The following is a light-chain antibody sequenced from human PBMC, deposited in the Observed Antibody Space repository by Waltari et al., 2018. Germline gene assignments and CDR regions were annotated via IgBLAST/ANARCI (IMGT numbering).Light chain of an antibody. V-gene: IGKV3-11*01. CDR3: QQRSIWPYMYT. J-gene: IGKJ2*01. CDR2: DAS. CDR1: QSVGSS. Sequence: EIVFTQSPATLSVSPGERATLSCRASQSVGSSLAWYQHKPGQPPRLLIFDASSRATGIPARFSGSGSGTDLNLTISSLEPEDFEVYYCQQRSIWPYMYTFGQGTKLEIK.